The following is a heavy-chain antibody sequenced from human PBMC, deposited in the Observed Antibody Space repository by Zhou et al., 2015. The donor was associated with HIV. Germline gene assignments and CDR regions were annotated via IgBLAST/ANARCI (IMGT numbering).Heavy chain of an antibody. CDR3: ARCSHSSSWQYHWDAFDI. D-gene: IGHD6-13*01. V-gene: IGHV1-69*01. J-gene: IGHJ3*02. CDR1: GGTFSSYA. Sequence: QVQLVQSGAEVKKPGSSVKVSCKASGGTFSSYAISWVRQAPGQGLEWMGGIIPIFGTANYAQKFQGRVTITADESTSTAYMELSSLRSEDTAVYYCARCSHSSSWQYHWDAFDIWGQGTMVTVSS. CDR2: IIPIFGTA.